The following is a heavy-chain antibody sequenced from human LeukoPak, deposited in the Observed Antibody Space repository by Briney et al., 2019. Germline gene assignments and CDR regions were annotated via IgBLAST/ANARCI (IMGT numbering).Heavy chain of an antibody. D-gene: IGHD3-22*01. CDR1: GGSISSYY. Sequence: PSETLSLTCTVSGGSISSYYWSWIRQPPGTGLEWIGYIYYSGSTNYNPSLKSRVTISVDTSKNQFSLKLSSVTAADTAVYYCARDNAPYDSSYYFDYWGQGTLVTVSS. V-gene: IGHV4-59*01. J-gene: IGHJ4*02. CDR2: IYYSGST. CDR3: ARDNAPYDSSYYFDY.